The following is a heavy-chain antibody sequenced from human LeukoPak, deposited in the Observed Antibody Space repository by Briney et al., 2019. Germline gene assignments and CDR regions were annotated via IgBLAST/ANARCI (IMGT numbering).Heavy chain of an antibody. D-gene: IGHD5-12*01. CDR2: IYYSGSP. Sequence: SETLSLTCSVSGGSISRTDSYWGWIRQPPGEGLEWIGNIYYSGSPYYNPSLQSRLTISIDTSNNHFSLKLSSVTAADTAVYYCARVVFRVAHEQYYFDYWGQGTLVTVSS. V-gene: IGHV4-39*02. J-gene: IGHJ4*02. CDR3: ARVVFRVAHEQYYFDY. CDR1: GGSISRTDSY.